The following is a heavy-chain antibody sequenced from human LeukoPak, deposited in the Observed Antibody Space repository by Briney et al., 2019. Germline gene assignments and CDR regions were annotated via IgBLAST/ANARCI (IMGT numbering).Heavy chain of an antibody. V-gene: IGHV6-1*01. CDR3: AREAKNWGYNWFDP. CDR1: GDSVSSNSAA. CDR2: TYYRSKWYN. D-gene: IGHD7-27*01. Sequence: SQTLSLTCAISGDSVSSNSAAWNWIRQSPSRGLEWLGRTYYRSKWYNNYAVSVKSRITINPDTSKNQFSLQLNSVTPEDTAVSYCAREAKNWGYNWFDPWGQGTLVTVSS. J-gene: IGHJ5*02.